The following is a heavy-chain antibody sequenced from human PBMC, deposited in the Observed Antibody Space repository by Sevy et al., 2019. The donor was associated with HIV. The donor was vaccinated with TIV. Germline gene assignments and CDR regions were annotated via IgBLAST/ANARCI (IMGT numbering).Heavy chain of an antibody. J-gene: IGHJ5*02. D-gene: IGHD2-2*01. V-gene: IGHV4-34*01. CDR1: GGSFSGYY. CDR3: ARAPPVVVVPGAPSWFDP. CDR2: INHSGST. Sequence: ETLSLTCAVYGGSFSGYYWNWIRHPPGKALEWIGEINHSGSTNYNPSLKSRVTIPVDTSKNQFSLKLNSVTAADTAVYYCARAPPVVVVPGAPSWFDPWGQGTLVTVSS.